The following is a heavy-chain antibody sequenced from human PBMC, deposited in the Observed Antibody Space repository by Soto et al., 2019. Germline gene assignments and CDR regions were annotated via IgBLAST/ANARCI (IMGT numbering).Heavy chain of an antibody. Sequence: SETLSLTCTVSGGSFSTYYWTWIRQPPGKGLEWIGHIYFSGSTNHNPSLKSRVTISIDTSKNQFSLRLSSVTAADTAEYYCARLGTPSSGHDHWGQGTLVTVSS. V-gene: IGHV4-59*08. J-gene: IGHJ4*02. CDR3: ARLGTPSSGHDH. D-gene: IGHD1-1*01. CDR2: IYFSGST. CDR1: GGSFSTYY.